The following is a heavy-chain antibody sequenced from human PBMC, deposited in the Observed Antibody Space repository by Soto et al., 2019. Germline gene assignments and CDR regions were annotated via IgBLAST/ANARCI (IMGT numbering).Heavy chain of an antibody. CDR3: ARPNVAAVARSYFDP. Sequence: PGESLKISCQGSGYRFASYWIAWVRQMPGKGLEWMGIIYPGDSDARYSPSFQGHVTISADRSINTVYLQWDSLQASDSAMYYCARPNVAAVARSYFDPWGQGTLVTVSS. D-gene: IGHD6-13*01. CDR2: IYPGDSDA. J-gene: IGHJ5*02. V-gene: IGHV5-51*01. CDR1: GYRFASYW.